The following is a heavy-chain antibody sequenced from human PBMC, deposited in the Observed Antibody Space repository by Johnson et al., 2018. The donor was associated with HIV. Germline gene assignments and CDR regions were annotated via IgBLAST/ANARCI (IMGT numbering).Heavy chain of an antibody. V-gene: IGHV3-30*02. Sequence: QVQLVESGGGVVQPGGSLRLSCAASGFTFSSYGMHWVRQAPGKGLERVAFIRYDGSNTYYAASVQGRFTISRDNSKNTLNLQMNSLKTEDTAVYYCTTSGGEWELPGAFDIWGQGTMVTVSS. CDR2: IRYDGSNT. D-gene: IGHD1-26*01. CDR1: GFTFSSYG. J-gene: IGHJ3*02. CDR3: TTSGGEWELPGAFDI.